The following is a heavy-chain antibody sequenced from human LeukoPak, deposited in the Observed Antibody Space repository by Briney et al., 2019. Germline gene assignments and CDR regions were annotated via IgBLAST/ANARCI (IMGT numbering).Heavy chain of an antibody. J-gene: IGHJ4*02. D-gene: IGHD2-2*02. CDR3: AGWAGYCRITNCYSAFDY. V-gene: IGHV1-69*13. CDR2: ITPIFATP. CDR1: GGTFSNYA. Sequence: GASVKVSCKASGGTFSNYAISWVRQAPGQGLEWMGGITPIFATPSYAQKFQGRVTITADESTSTAYMELSGLRSEDTAVYYCAGWAGYCRITNCYSAFDYWGQGTLVTVSS.